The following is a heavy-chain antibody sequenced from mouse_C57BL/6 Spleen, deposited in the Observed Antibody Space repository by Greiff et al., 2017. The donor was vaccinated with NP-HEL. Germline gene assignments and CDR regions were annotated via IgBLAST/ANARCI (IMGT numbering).Heavy chain of an antibody. CDR3: ARVRHYYGSSYYWYFDV. J-gene: IGHJ1*03. D-gene: IGHD1-1*01. V-gene: IGHV5-16*01. CDR1: GFTFSDYY. CDR2: INYDGSST. Sequence: EVKVVESEGGLVQPGSSMKLSCTASGFTFSDYYMAWVRQVPEKGLEWVANINYDGSSTYYLDSLKSRFIISRDNAKNILYLQMSSLKSEDTATYYCARVRHYYGSSYYWYFDVWGTGTTVTVSS.